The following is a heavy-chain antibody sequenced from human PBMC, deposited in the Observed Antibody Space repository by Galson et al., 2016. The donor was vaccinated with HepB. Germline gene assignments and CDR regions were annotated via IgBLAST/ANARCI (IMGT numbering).Heavy chain of an antibody. V-gene: IGHV3-30*03. Sequence: SLRLSCAAAGFTFSSFGMHWVRQAPGKGLEWVAVVAYDGSSEYYADSVKGRFTISRDNSKNTLSLQMNSLRAEDTAVYYCARKQGYNFWYFDLWGRGTLVTVSS. CDR2: VAYDGSSE. J-gene: IGHJ2*01. CDR1: GFTFSSFG. D-gene: IGHD5-24*01. CDR3: ARKQGYNFWYFDL.